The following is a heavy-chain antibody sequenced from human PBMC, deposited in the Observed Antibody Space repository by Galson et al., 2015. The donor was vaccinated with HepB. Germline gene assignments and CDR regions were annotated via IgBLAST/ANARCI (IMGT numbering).Heavy chain of an antibody. CDR1: GFTFRSFA. CDR3: AREGDYYDTSDSDYEAIDN. J-gene: IGHJ3*02. V-gene: IGHV3-48*03. Sequence: SLRLSCAASGFTFRSFAMNWVRQAPGKGLEWVAHISESGRNEYYADSVKGRFTISRDNAKNALYLQMNSLRAEDTAVYYCAREGDYYDTSDSDYEAIDNGCPGTMVSAYS. D-gene: IGHD3-22*01. CDR2: ISESGRNE.